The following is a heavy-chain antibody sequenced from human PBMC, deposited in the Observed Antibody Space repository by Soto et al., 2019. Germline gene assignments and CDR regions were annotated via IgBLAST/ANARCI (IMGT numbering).Heavy chain of an antibody. CDR2: IKQDGSEI. CDR3: ARVRTVNYYGMDV. Sequence: PGGSLRLSCEASEFTFGDYWMSWVRQAPGKGLEWVTNIKQDGSEIYYVDSVKGRFTISRDNARNSLFLQMNRLRAEDTAVYFCARVRTVNYYGMDVWGRGTTVTVSS. V-gene: IGHV3-7*05. J-gene: IGHJ6*02. CDR1: EFTFGDYW.